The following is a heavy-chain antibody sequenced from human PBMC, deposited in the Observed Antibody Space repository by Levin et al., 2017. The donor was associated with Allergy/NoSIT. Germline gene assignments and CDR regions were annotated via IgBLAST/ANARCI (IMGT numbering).Heavy chain of an antibody. CDR2: IKSKSDGGTT. Sequence: PGGSLRLSCAASGFTFTNACMSWVRQAPGKGLEWVSRIKSKSDGGTTDYAAPVKGRFTISRDDSKNTLYLQMNSLITEDTGVYYCTTDRYTGYEPEYFHHWGQGTLVTVSS. D-gene: IGHD5-12*01. J-gene: IGHJ1*01. V-gene: IGHV3-15*01. CDR1: GFTFTNAC. CDR3: TTDRYTGYEPEYFHH.